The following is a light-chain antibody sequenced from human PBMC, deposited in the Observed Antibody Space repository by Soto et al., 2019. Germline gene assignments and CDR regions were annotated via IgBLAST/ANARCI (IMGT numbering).Light chain of an antibody. CDR3: QQYNNWPPYT. CDR1: QSVYSN. CDR2: AAS. V-gene: IGKV3-15*01. Sequence: IVMTQSPATLSVSPGEGATLSCRASQSVYSNLAWYRQKPGQAPRLLIYAASTRASGIPARFSGGGSGTEFTLTISSLQSEDFAVYYCQQYNNWPPYTFGQGTKLEIK. J-gene: IGKJ2*01.